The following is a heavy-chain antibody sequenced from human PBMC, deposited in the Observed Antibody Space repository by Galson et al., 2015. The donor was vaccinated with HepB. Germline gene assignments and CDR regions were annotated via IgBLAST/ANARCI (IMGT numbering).Heavy chain of an antibody. Sequence: SVKVSCKASGYTFTGYYMHWVRQAPGQGLEWMGWINPNSGGTNYAQKFQGWVTMTRDTSISTAYMELSRLRSDDTAVYYCARERGLGDLTRSYYYYGMDVWGQGTTVTVSS. CDR2: INPNSGGT. J-gene: IGHJ6*02. CDR3: ARERGLGDLTRSYYYYGMDV. D-gene: IGHD3-10*01. V-gene: IGHV1-2*04. CDR1: GYTFTGYY.